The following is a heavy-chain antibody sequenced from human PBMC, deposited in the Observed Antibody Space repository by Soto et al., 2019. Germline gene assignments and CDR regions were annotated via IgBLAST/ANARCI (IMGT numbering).Heavy chain of an antibody. V-gene: IGHV1-69*02. D-gene: IGHD2-2*01. CDR3: ARGLYCSSTSCYLRGPNWFDP. CDR1: GGTFSSYP. CDR2: IIPILGIA. Sequence: QVQLVQSGAEVKKPGSSVKVSCKASGGTFSSYPISWVRQAPGQGLEWMGRIIPILGIANYAQKFQGRVTITADKSTSTAYMELSSLRSEDTAVYYCARGLYCSSTSCYLRGPNWFDPWGQGTLVTVSS. J-gene: IGHJ5*02.